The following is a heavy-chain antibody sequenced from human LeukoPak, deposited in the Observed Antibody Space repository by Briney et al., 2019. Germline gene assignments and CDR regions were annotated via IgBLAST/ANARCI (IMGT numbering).Heavy chain of an antibody. CDR1: GGSISSYY. D-gene: IGHD4-17*01. CDR2: IYYSGST. CDR3: ARLDYEETGLDY. J-gene: IGHJ4*02. V-gene: IGHV4-59*08. Sequence: KPSETLSLTCTVSGGSISSYYWSWIRQPPGKGLEWIGYIYYSGSTNYNPSLKSRVTISVDTSKNQFSLKLSSVTAADTAVYYCARLDYEETGLDYWGQGTLVTVSS.